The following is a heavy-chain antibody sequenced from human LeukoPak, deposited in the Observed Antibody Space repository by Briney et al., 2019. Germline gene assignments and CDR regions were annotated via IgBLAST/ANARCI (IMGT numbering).Heavy chain of an antibody. V-gene: IGHV4-39*07. CDR3: ARVLNSHDYGGLMGLPGAGMDV. CDR1: GGSISSSSYY. Sequence: PSETLSLTCTVSGGSISSSSYYWGWIRQPPGKGLEWIGSIYYSGTTYYNPSLKSRVTISVDTSKNQFSLKLSSVTAADTAVYYCARVLNSHDYGGLMGLPGAGMDVWGQGTTVTVSS. J-gene: IGHJ6*02. CDR2: IYYSGTT. D-gene: IGHD4-23*01.